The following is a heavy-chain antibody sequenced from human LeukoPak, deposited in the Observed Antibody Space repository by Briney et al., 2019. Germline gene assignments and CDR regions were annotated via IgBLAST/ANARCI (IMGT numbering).Heavy chain of an antibody. CDR1: GYSISSGYY. CDR2: IYYSGRT. CDR3: ARDSPHYYDSSGKPTVDY. V-gene: IGHV4-38-2*02. J-gene: IGHJ4*02. D-gene: IGHD3-22*01. Sequence: PSETLSLTCAVSGYSISSGYYWGWIRQPPGKGLEWIGSIYYSGRTYYNASLKSRVTISVDTSKNQFSLKLSSVTAADTAVYYCARDSPHYYDSSGKPTVDYWGQGTLVTVSS.